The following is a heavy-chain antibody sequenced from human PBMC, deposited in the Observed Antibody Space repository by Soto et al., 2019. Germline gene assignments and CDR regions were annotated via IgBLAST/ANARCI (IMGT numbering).Heavy chain of an antibody. D-gene: IGHD3-9*01. Sequence: SGPTLVNPTETLTLTCTVSGFSLTTGKMGVSWIRQPPGKALEWLAHIFSDNERSYSTSLQGRLTISKDTSGSQVVLSMTNVDPVDTATYYCAWMKVDSYQFYNGMDVWGQGTTVTVSS. V-gene: IGHV2-26*01. CDR1: GFSLTTGKMG. CDR2: IFSDNER. CDR3: AWMKVDSYQFYNGMDV. J-gene: IGHJ6*02.